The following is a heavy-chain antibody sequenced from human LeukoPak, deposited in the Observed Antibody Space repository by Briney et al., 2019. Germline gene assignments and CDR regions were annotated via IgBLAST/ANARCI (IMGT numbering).Heavy chain of an antibody. Sequence: EPGGSLRLSCAVSGFTFSDYYMSWIRQAPEKGLEWVSYISSSSSYTNYADSVKGRFTISRDNAKNSLYLQMNSLRAEDTAVYYCARVVDYYFDYWGQGTLVTVSS. D-gene: IGHD3-9*01. CDR2: ISSSSSYT. CDR3: ARVVDYYFDY. J-gene: IGHJ4*02. CDR1: GFTFSDYY. V-gene: IGHV3-11*06.